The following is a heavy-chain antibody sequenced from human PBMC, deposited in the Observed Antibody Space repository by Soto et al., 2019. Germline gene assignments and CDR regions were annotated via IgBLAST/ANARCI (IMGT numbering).Heavy chain of an antibody. V-gene: IGHV4-34*01. J-gene: IGHJ2*01. D-gene: IGHD4-17*01. CDR3: ARGGPNGDYDKDWYFDL. Sequence: QVQLQQWGAGLLKPSETLSLTCAVYGGSFSGYYWSWIRQPPGKGLEWIGEINHSGSTNYNPSLKSRVTISVDTSKTQFSLKLSSVTAADTAVYYCARGGPNGDYDKDWYFDLWGRGTLVTVSS. CDR1: GGSFSGYY. CDR2: INHSGST.